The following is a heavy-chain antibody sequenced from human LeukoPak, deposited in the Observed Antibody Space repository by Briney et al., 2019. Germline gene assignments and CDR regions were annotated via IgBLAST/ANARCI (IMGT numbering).Heavy chain of an antibody. V-gene: IGHV4-39*01. D-gene: IGHD3-16*01. Sequence: SETLSLTCTVSGGSISSSSYYWGWIRQPPGKGLEWIGSIYYSGSNYYNPSLKSRVTISVDTSKNQFSLKLSSVTAADTAVYYCVGARGGIDYWGQGTLVTVSS. CDR3: VGARGGIDY. J-gene: IGHJ4*02. CDR2: IYYSGSN. CDR1: GGSISSSSYY.